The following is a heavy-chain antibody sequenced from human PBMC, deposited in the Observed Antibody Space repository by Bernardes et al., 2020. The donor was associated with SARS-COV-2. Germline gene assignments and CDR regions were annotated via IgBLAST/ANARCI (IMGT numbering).Heavy chain of an antibody. CDR1: GFTFSSYA. J-gene: IGHJ6*02. CDR2: ISGSGGST. CDR3: AKDQSSGWTRRGMDV. Sequence: GGSLRLSCAASGFTFSSYAMSWVRQAPGKGLEWVSAISGSGGSTYYADSVKGRFTISRDNSKNTLYLQMNSLRAEDTAVYYCAKDQSSGWTRRGMDVWGQGTTVTVSS. V-gene: IGHV3-23*01. D-gene: IGHD6-19*01.